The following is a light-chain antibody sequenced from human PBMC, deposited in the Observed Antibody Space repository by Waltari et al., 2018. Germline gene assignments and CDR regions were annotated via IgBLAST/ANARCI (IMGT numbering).Light chain of an antibody. CDR2: EVS. V-gene: IGLV2-14*01. CDR1: SSDVGVYKY. J-gene: IGLJ3*02. CDR3: SSYASSSTLWV. Sequence: QSALTQPAPVSGSPGQSITISCPGTSSDVGVYKYVSWYQQHPGKAPKLMIYEVSNRPSGISSRFSGSKSGNMASLTISGLQAEDEADYYCSSYASSSTLWVFGGGTKLTVL.